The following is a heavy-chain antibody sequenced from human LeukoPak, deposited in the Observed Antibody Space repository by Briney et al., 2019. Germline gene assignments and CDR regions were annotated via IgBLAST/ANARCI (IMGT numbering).Heavy chain of an antibody. CDR1: GFTVSSKY. Sequence: PGGSLRLSCAASGFTVSSKYMSWVRQAPGKGLEWDSVIYSDGTTHYADSVEGRFTISRDNSKDTLYLQMNSLRAEDTAVYYCAGDTSNYYDSTGYYYDYYYMDVWGIGTTVTVSS. D-gene: IGHD3-22*01. CDR3: AGDTSNYYDSTGYYYDYYYMDV. J-gene: IGHJ6*03. CDR2: IYSDGTT. V-gene: IGHV3-53*01.